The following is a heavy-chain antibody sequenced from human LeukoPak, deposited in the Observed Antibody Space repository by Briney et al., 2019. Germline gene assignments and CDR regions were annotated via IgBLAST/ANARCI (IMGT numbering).Heavy chain of an antibody. V-gene: IGHV4-59*02. Sequence: PSETLSLTCTVSGASVSSYYWSWIRQPPGKGLEWIGYIYYSGSINYNPSLKSRVTISVDTSKNQFSLKLSSVTAADTAVYYCARCGVVQLERRPPWGGYYYMDVWGKGPTVTVSS. J-gene: IGHJ6*03. CDR1: GASVSSYY. CDR2: IYYSGSI. CDR3: ARCGVVQLERRPPWGGYYYMDV. D-gene: IGHD1-1*01.